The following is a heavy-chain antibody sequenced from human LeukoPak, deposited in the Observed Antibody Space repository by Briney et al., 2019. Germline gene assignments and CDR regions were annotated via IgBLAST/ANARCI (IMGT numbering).Heavy chain of an antibody. CDR3: ARALGYGDYVSSY. J-gene: IGHJ4*02. CDR2: INPNSGST. V-gene: IGHV1-2*02. CDR1: GYTFTGYY. Sequence: ASVKVSCKASGYTFTGYYMHWVRQAPGQGLEWMRWINPNSGSTNYAQKFQGRVTMTRDTSISTAYMELSRLRSDDTAVYYCARALGYGDYVSSYWGQGTLVTVSS. D-gene: IGHD4-17*01.